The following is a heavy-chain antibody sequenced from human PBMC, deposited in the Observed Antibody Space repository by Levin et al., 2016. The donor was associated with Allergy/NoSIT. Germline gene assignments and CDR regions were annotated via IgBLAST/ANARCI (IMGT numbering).Heavy chain of an antibody. Sequence: GGSLRLSCAASGFTFSSYGMHWVRQAPGKGLEWVAVISYDGSNKYYADSVKGRFTISRDNSKNTLYLQMNSLRAEDTAVYYCAKEWGGSSPTYYGMDVWGQGTTVTVSS. V-gene: IGHV3-30*18. CDR1: GFTFSSYG. CDR3: AKEWGGSSPTYYGMDV. CDR2: ISYDGSNK. J-gene: IGHJ6*02. D-gene: IGHD1-26*01.